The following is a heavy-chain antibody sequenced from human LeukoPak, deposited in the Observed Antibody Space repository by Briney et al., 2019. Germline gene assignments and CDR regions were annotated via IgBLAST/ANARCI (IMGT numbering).Heavy chain of an antibody. CDR2: IIPIFGTA. CDR3: ARNGYSSSWYDSNFDY. CDR1: GGTFSSYA. D-gene: IGHD6-13*01. Sequence: VAAVKVSCKASGGTFSSYAISWVRQAPGQGREWMGGIIPIFGTANYAQKFQGRVTITADKSTSTAYMELSSLRSEDTAVYYCARNGYSSSWYDSNFDYWGQGTLVTVSS. V-gene: IGHV1-69*06. J-gene: IGHJ4*02.